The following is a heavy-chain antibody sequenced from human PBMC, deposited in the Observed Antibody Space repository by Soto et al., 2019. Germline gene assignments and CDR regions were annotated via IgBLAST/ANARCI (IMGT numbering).Heavy chain of an antibody. V-gene: IGHV3-30*03. CDR2: ISYDGSNK. Sequence: GGSLRLSCAASGFTFSGYGMHWVRQAPGKGLEWVAVISYDGSNKYYADSVKGRFTISRDNSKNTLYLQMNSLRAEDTAVYYSARYSGSYYYHYSMDVWGKGTTVTVSS. J-gene: IGHJ6*04. CDR3: ARYSGSYYYHYSMDV. D-gene: IGHD3-10*01. CDR1: GFTFSGYG.